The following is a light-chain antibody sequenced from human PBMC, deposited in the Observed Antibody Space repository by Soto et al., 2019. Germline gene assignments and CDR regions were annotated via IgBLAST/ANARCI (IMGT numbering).Light chain of an antibody. CDR3: QQYNSYSPRT. CDR2: DAS. Sequence: EIVLTQSPATLSLSPGERATLSCRASQSASSYLAWYQQKPGQAPRLLIFDASKRATGIPARFSGSGTGTEFTLTISSLQPDDFATYYCQQYNSYSPRTFGQGTKVDNK. CDR1: QSASSY. J-gene: IGKJ1*01. V-gene: IGKV3D-11*02.